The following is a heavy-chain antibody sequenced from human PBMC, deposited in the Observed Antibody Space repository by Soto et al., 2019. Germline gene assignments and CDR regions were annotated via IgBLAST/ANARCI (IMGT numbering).Heavy chain of an antibody. J-gene: IGHJ5*02. CDR1: GGSFSGYY. Sequence: NPSETLSLTCAVYGGSFSGYYWSWIRQPPGKGLEWIGEINHSGSTNYNPSLKSRVTISVDTSKNQFSLKLSSVTAADTAVYYCARGGYDFWSGYRNWFDPWGQGTLVSVSS. CDR3: ARGGYDFWSGYRNWFDP. V-gene: IGHV4-34*01. CDR2: INHSGST. D-gene: IGHD3-3*01.